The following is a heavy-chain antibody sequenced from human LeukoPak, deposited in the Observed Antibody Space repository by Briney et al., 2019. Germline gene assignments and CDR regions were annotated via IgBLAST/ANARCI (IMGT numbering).Heavy chain of an antibody. D-gene: IGHD6-13*01. CDR1: GYTFTGYY. CDR2: INPNSGGT. Sequence: SVKVSCKASGYTFTGYYMHWVRQAPGQGLEWMGWINPNSGGTNYAQKFQGRVTMTRDTSISTAYMELSRLRSDDTAVYYCARDRFGAAAGSYYGMDVWGQGTTVTVSS. CDR3: ARDRFGAAAGSYYGMDV. J-gene: IGHJ6*02. V-gene: IGHV1-2*02.